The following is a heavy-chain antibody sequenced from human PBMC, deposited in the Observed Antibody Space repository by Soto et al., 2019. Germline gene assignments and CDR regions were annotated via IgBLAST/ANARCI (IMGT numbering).Heavy chain of an antibody. CDR2: ISYDGSNK. V-gene: IGHV3-30*18. Sequence: QVQLVASGGGVVQPGRSLRLSCAASGFTFSSYGMHWVRQAPGKGLEWVAVISYDGSNKYYVDSVKGRFTISRDNSKNTLYLQMNSLRAEDTAVYYCAKDEVAAAGTTYGMDVWGQGTTVTVSS. CDR1: GFTFSSYG. CDR3: AKDEVAAAGTTYGMDV. D-gene: IGHD6-13*01. J-gene: IGHJ6*02.